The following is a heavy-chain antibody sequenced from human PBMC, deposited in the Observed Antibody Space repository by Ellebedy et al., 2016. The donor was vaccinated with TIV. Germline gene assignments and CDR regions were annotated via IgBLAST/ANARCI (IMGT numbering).Heavy chain of an antibody. J-gene: IGHJ6*02. Sequence: GGSLRLSCVAPGFTXRRFDIHWVRPLAGKCLEWISGIGTGGDTHSPGSVKGRFTISRENASNSLYLQMNNLRAEDTGIYYCARAVGGNIAAGAAGDLDTWGQGTTVTVSS. CDR2: IGTGGDT. CDR1: GFTXRRFD. CDR3: ARAVGGNIAAGAAGDLDT. V-gene: IGHV3-13*01. D-gene: IGHD6-13*01.